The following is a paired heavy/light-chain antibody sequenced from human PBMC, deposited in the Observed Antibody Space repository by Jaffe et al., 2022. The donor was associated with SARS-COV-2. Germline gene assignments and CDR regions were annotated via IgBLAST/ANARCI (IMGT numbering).Light chain of an antibody. CDR3: QQYYDRPFT. V-gene: IGKV4-1*01. J-gene: IGKJ2*01. CDR2: WAS. CDR1: QSILSRSNNKNY. Sequence: DIVMTQSPDSLAVSLGERATISCKSSQSILSRSNNKNYLVWYQQKPGQPPKQLIYWASTRESGVPDRFSGSGSGTDFTLTISGLQAEDVAVYFCQQYYDRPFTFGQGTNLEIK.
Heavy chain of an antibody. CDR3: ARDNDSSGIGSFDC. CDR2: IYYGGNT. CDR1: GGSISRGAYH. V-gene: IGHV4-31*03. D-gene: IGHD3-10*01. J-gene: IGHJ4*02. Sequence: QVQLQESGPGLVKPSQTLSLTCTVSGGSISRGAYHYSWIRRHPGKGLEWIGYIYYGGNTQYNPSLKSRVTISLDTSKNQFSLEVRSVTAADTAVYFCARDNDSSGIGSFDCWGQGTLVTVSS.